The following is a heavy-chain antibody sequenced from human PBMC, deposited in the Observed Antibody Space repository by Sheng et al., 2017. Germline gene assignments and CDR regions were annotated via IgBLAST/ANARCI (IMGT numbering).Heavy chain of an antibody. V-gene: IGHV4-38-2*02. J-gene: IGHJ5*02. CDR3: ARAPATIERNWFDP. Sequence: QVQLQESGPGLVKPSETLSLTCTVSGYSISSGYYWGWIRQPPGKGLEWIGSIYHSGSTYYNPSLKSRVTISVDTSKNQFSLKLSSVTAADTAVYYCARAPATIERNWFDPWGQGTLVTVSS. D-gene: IGHD5-12*01. CDR1: GYSISSGYY. CDR2: IYHSGST.